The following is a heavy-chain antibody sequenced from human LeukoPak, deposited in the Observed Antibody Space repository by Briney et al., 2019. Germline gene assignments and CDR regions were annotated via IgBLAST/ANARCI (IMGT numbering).Heavy chain of an antibody. CDR2: ISASGGDT. J-gene: IGHJ4*02. D-gene: IGHD6-13*01. CDR1: GLTFSSYS. CDR3: AKRLSYGSSWYYFDY. V-gene: IGHV3-23*01. Sequence: PGGSLRLSCVVSGLTFSSYSMSWVRQAPGKGLEWVSGISASGGDTWYPDSVKGRFTISRDNSKNTLFLQMNSLRVEDTAIYYCAKRLSYGSSWYYFDYWGQGTLVTVSS.